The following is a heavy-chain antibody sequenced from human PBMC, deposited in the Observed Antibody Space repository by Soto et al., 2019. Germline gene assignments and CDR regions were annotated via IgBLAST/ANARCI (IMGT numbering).Heavy chain of an antibody. Sequence: SQTLSLTCVISGDRVSNDSAVWNWIRQSPSRGLEWLGRTYYRSKWYNDYAVSVRSRISINPDTSKNQFSLQLNSVTPEDTAVYYCATASTVSGTYFFDFWGQGTLVTVSS. CDR1: GDRVSNDSAV. V-gene: IGHV6-1*01. CDR3: ATASTVSGTYFFDF. J-gene: IGHJ4*02. D-gene: IGHD6-19*01. CDR2: TYYRSKWYN.